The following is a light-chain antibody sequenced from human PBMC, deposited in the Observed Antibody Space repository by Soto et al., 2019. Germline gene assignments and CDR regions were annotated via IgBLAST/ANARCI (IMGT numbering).Light chain of an antibody. J-gene: IGKJ1*01. Sequence: EIVMTQSPATLSVSPGERATLSCRASQSISSLLAWYQQKPGQAPRLLIYGASARATGIPARFSGSGSGTEFTLTISSLQPEDFAVYYCQQYNLWPRTFGQGTKVEIE. CDR1: QSISSL. V-gene: IGKV3-15*01. CDR3: QQYNLWPRT. CDR2: GAS.